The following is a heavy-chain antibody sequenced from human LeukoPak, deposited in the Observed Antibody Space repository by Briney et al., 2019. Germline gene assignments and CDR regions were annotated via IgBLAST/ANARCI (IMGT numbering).Heavy chain of an antibody. Sequence: ASVKVSCKASGGTFSSYAISWVRQAPAQGLEWLGGIIPIFGTTNYAQRFQGRVTITADKSTSTAYMELSSLRSEDTAVYYCARARDSSSWYFPLDYYYYMDVWGKGTTATVSS. V-gene: IGHV1-69*06. CDR3: ARARDSSSWYFPLDYYYYMDV. D-gene: IGHD6-13*01. CDR2: IIPIFGTT. CDR1: GGTFSSYA. J-gene: IGHJ6*03.